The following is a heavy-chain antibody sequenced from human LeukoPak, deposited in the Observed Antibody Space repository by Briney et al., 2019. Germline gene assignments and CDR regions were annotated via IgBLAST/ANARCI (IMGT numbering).Heavy chain of an antibody. J-gene: IGHJ3*02. CDR1: GFTFSNYW. CDR3: AKLGGYSYGFDAFDI. CDR2: IKRDGSDN. Sequence: GGSLRLSCAASGFTFSNYWMSWVRQAPGKGLEWVANIKRDGSDNYYVGSVEGRFTISRDNSKNTLYLQMNSLRAEDTAVYYCAKLGGYSYGFDAFDIWGQGTMVTVSS. D-gene: IGHD5-18*01. V-gene: IGHV3-7*03.